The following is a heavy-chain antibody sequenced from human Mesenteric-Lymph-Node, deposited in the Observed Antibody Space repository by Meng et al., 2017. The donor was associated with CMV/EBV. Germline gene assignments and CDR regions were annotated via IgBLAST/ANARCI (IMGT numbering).Heavy chain of an antibody. D-gene: IGHD6-19*01. CDR1: GISFSNHA. Sequence: GESLKISCDVSGISFSNHAVNWVRQAPGKGLEWVAFISFDGSDKYSADSVKGRFTISRDNSKNTLSLQLNNLRADDTAVYYCAKESGWFDWGQGTLVTVSS. CDR2: ISFDGSDK. J-gene: IGHJ4*02. CDR3: AKESGWFD. V-gene: IGHV3-30*02.